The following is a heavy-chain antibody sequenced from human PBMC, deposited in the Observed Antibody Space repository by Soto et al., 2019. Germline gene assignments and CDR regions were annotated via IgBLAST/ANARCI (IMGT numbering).Heavy chain of an antibody. D-gene: IGHD6-6*01. CDR3: ARSYSIAARSLYYYGMDV. V-gene: IGHV4-4*07. J-gene: IGHJ6*02. CDR2: IYTSGST. Sequence: KASETLSLTCTVSGGSISSYYWSWSRQPAGKGLEWIGRIYTSGSTNYNPSLKSRVTMSVDTSKNQFSLKLSSVTAADTAVYYCARSYSIAARSLYYYGMDVWGQGTTVTVSS. CDR1: GGSISSYY.